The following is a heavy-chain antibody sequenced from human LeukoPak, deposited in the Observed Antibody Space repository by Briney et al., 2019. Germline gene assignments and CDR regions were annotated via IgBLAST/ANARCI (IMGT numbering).Heavy chain of an antibody. Sequence: PSETLSLTCTVSGGSISSYYWSWIRQPPGKGLEWIGYIYYSGSTNYNPSLKSRVTISVDTSKNQFSLKLSSVTAADTAVYYCARYYGSGSYPIPRFDYWGQGTLVTVSS. CDR3: ARYYGSGSYPIPRFDY. V-gene: IGHV4-59*01. J-gene: IGHJ4*02. CDR1: GGSISSYY. CDR2: IYYSGST. D-gene: IGHD3-10*01.